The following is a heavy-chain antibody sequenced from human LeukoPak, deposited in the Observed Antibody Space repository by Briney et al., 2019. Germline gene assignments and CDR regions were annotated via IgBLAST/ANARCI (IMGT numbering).Heavy chain of an antibody. CDR2: IYYSGST. Sequence: SETLSLTCTVSGGSISSGDYYWSWIRQPPGKGLEWIGYIYYSGSTYYNPSLKGRVTISVDTSKNQFSLKLSSVTAADTAVYFCARDEGSAYPFDYWGQGTLVTVSS. CDR3: ARDEGSAYPFDY. V-gene: IGHV4-30-4*01. CDR1: GGSISSGDYY. J-gene: IGHJ4*02. D-gene: IGHD3-22*01.